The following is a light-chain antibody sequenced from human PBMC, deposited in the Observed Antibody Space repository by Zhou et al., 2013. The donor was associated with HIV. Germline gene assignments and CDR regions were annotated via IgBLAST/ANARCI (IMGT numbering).Light chain of an antibody. CDR3: QQFHGYPRT. CDR2: DAS. Sequence: AIQLTQSPSSLSASVGDRVTITCRASQGVSRALAWYQQKPGKAPKLLVYDASSLGSGVPSRFSGSGSGTDFTLTISSLQPEDFATYYCQQFHGYPRTFGQGTKVEIK. V-gene: IGKV1-13*02. J-gene: IGKJ1*01. CDR1: QGVSRA.